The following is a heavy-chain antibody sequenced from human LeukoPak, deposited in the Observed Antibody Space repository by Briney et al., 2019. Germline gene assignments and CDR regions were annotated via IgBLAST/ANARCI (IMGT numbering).Heavy chain of an antibody. CDR1: GFTFSSYG. J-gene: IGHJ5*02. Sequence: GGSLRLSCAASGFTFSSYGMNWVRQAPGKGLEWVSYIMSSSATIHYADSVKGRFTISRDNAKSSLYLQMNSLRADDTAVYYCVRLTGTWFDPWGQGTLVTVSS. CDR2: IMSSSATI. CDR3: VRLTGTWFDP. D-gene: IGHD3-9*01. V-gene: IGHV3-48*04.